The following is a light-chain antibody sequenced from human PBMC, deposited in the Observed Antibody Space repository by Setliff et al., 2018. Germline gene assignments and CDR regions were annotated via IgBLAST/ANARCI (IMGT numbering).Light chain of an antibody. J-gene: IGLJ1*01. CDR3: TSYTSTARV. Sequence: LTQPASVSGSPGQSITISCTGTSSDVGAYNYVSWYQQHPGKAPKLMIYEVSNRPSGVSNRFSGSKSGNTASLTISGLQAEDEADYYCTSYTSTARVFGTGTKVTVL. CDR2: EVS. V-gene: IGLV2-14*01. CDR1: SSDVGAYNY.